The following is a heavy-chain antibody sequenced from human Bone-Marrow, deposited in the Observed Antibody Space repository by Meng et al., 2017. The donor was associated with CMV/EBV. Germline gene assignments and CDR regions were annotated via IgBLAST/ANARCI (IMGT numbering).Heavy chain of an antibody. CDR2: INPNSGGT. Sequence: ASVKVSCKASGYTFTGYYMHWVRQAPGQGLVWMGWINPNSGGTNYAQKFQGRVTMTRDTSISTAYMELSRLRSDDTAVYYCARDDDQLPYQTPDYGMDVWGQGTTVTVSS. V-gene: IGHV1-2*02. CDR1: GYTFTGYY. CDR3: ARDDDQLPYQTPDYGMDV. J-gene: IGHJ6*02. D-gene: IGHD2-2*02.